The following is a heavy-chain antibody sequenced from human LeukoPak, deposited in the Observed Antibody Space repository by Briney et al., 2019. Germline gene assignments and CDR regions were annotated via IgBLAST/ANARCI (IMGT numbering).Heavy chain of an antibody. CDR3: AKDLGSNPLGVDV. CDR2: VSWNSANI. CDR1: GFAFGDYA. D-gene: IGHD3-10*01. J-gene: IGHJ6*02. V-gene: IGHV3-9*01. Sequence: GGSLRLSCAASGFAFGDYAMHWVRQAPGKGLEWVSSVSWNSANIDYADSMKGRFTISRDNAKNSLFLQISSLRAEDTAFYYCAKDLGSNPLGVDVWGQGTMVTVSS.